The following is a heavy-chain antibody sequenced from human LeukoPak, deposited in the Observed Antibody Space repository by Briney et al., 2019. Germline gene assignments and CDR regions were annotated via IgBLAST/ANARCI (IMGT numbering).Heavy chain of an antibody. J-gene: IGHJ6*02. Sequence: GGSLRLSCAASGFTFSSFWMTWVRQAPGKGLERVANIKQDGSANFYVDSVKGRFTISRDNAKTSLYLEMNSLRAEDTAVYYCAKVRGDFSYYYYGMDVWGQGTTVTVCS. CDR1: GFTFSSFW. CDR2: IKQDGSAN. D-gene: IGHD3-3*01. V-gene: IGHV3-7*01. CDR3: AKVRGDFSYYYYGMDV.